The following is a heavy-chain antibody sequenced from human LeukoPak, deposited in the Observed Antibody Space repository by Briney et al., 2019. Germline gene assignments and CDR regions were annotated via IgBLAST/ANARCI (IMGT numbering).Heavy chain of an antibody. Sequence: GSLRLSCAASGFPVSSNYMSWVRPAPGKGLEWVSVIYSGGSTYYAGSVKGRFTISRDNSKNTLYLQMNSLRAEDTAVYYCARAYGDYEFYYFDYWGQGTLVTVSS. CDR1: GFPVSSNY. CDR2: IYSGGST. D-gene: IGHD4-17*01. V-gene: IGHV3-66*01. J-gene: IGHJ4*02. CDR3: ARAYGDYEFYYFDY.